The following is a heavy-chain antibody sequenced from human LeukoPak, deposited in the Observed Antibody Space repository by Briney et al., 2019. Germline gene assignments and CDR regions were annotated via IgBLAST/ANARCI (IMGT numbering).Heavy chain of an antibody. CDR3: ASGGKNAFDI. J-gene: IGHJ3*02. V-gene: IGHV3-64*01. D-gene: IGHD3-3*01. CDR1: GFTFSSYA. Sequence: PGGSLRLSCAASGFTFSSYAMHWVRQAPGKGLEYVSAISSNGGSTYYANSVKGRFTISRDNSKNTLYLQMGSLRAEDMAVYYCASGGKNAFDIWGQGTMVTVSS. CDR2: ISSNGGST.